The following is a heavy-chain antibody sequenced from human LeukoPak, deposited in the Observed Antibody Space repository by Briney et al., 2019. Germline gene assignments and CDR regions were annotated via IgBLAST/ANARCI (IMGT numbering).Heavy chain of an antibody. Sequence: PGGSLRLSCAASGFTFSSCAMSWARQAPGKGLEWVSAISGSGGSTYYADSVKGRFTISRDNSKNTLYLQMNSLRAEDTAVYYCARPLSSWYPWDAFDIWGQGTMVTVSS. J-gene: IGHJ3*02. CDR3: ARPLSSWYPWDAFDI. D-gene: IGHD6-13*01. CDR1: GFTFSSCA. CDR2: ISGSGGST. V-gene: IGHV3-23*01.